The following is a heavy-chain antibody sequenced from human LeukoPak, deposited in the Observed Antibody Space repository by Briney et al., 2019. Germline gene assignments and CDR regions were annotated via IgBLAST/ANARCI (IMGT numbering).Heavy chain of an antibody. CDR3: ASMTTVTPAVDY. J-gene: IGHJ4*02. CDR2: ISSSSSYI. D-gene: IGHD4-17*01. Sequence: GGSLRLSCAASGFTFSSYSMNWVRQAPGRGLEWVSSISSSSSYIYYADSVKGRFTISRDNAKNSLYLQMNSLRAEDTAVYYCASMTTVTPAVDYWGQGTLVTVSS. CDR1: GFTFSSYS. V-gene: IGHV3-21*01.